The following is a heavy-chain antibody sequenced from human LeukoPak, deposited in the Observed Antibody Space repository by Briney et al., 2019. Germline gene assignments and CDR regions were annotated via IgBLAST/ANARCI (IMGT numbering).Heavy chain of an antibody. D-gene: IGHD3-9*01. Sequence: SETLSLTCTVSGGSISSYYWSWIRQPPGKGLEWIGYIYYSGSTNYNPSLKSRVTISVDTSKNQFSLKLSSVTAADTAVYYCARDPMYYDILTGYYISWFDPWGQGTLVTVSS. CDR3: ARDPMYYDILTGYYISWFDP. CDR2: IYYSGST. V-gene: IGHV4-59*01. J-gene: IGHJ5*02. CDR1: GGSISSYY.